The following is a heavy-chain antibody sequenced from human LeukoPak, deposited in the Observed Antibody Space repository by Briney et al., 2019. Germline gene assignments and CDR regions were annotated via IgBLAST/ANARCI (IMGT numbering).Heavy chain of an antibody. CDR3: VKSGGYGLIDH. V-gene: IGHV4-39*01. CDR1: GASISGSGYY. D-gene: IGHD6-19*01. Sequence: SETLSLTCAVSGASISGSGYYLGWIRQPPGKGLEWIGNIYYTGSTYYNASLRSRVTISIDMSKNQFSLKLSSVTAADTAMYYCVKSGGYGLIDHWGQGTLVTVSS. CDR2: IYYTGST. J-gene: IGHJ4*02.